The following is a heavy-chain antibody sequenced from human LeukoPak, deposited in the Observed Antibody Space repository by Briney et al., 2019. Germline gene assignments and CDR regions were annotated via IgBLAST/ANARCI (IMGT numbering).Heavy chain of an antibody. J-gene: IGHJ2*01. CDR1: GFSFSTYA. D-gene: IGHD5-18*01. CDR3: AKGYVDTATEDWYFDL. Sequence: PGGSLRLSCAASGFSFSTYAMSWVRQAPGKGLEWVSAISGSGGSTYYADSVKGRFTISRDNSKNTLYLQMNSLRAEDTAVYYCAKGYVDTATEDWYFDLWGRGTLVTVSS. CDR2: ISGSGGST. V-gene: IGHV3-23*01.